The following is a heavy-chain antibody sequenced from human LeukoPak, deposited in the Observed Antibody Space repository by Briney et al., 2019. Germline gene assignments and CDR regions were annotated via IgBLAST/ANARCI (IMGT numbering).Heavy chain of an antibody. CDR1: GYSFTSYW. V-gene: IGHV5-51*01. J-gene: IGHJ6*03. CDR3: ARLEGGSYYFYYYMDV. CDR2: VNPEDSDT. Sequence: HGESLKISCKGSGYSFTSYWIGWVRQMPGKGPEWMGIVNPEDSDTTYSPSFQGQVTISADKSISTVYLQWSSLKASDTAMYYCARLEGGSYYFYYYMDVWGKGTTVTISS. D-gene: IGHD1-26*01.